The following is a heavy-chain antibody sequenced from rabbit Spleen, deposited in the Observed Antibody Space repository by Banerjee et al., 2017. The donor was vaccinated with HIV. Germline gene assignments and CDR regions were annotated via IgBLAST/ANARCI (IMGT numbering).Heavy chain of an antibody. D-gene: IGHD8-1*01. CDR2: IAGSSSGFT. CDR1: GFSFSSSDY. J-gene: IGHJ4*01. CDR3: AREIADIIYYSSYYFDL. V-gene: IGHV1S40*01. Sequence: QSLEESGGDLVKPGASLTLTCTASGFSFSSSDYMCWVRQAPGKGLEWISCIAGSSSGFTYSATWASGRFTISKTSSTTVTLQMTSLTVADTATYFCAREIADIIYYSSYYFDLWGPGTLVTVS.